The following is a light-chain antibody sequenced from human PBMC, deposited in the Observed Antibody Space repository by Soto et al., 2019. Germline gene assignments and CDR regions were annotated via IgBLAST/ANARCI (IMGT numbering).Light chain of an antibody. CDR1: QSVKQY. J-gene: IGKJ4*01. CDR3: QQYNFWPLT. V-gene: IGKV3D-15*01. CDR2: GAS. Sequence: EVVMTQSPATLSVSPVERATLSCRASQSVKQYLAWYQQKPGQAPRLLIYGASTRATDIPARFSGSGSGTDFTLTISGLQSEDAAVFYCQQYNFWPLTFGAGTNVEIK.